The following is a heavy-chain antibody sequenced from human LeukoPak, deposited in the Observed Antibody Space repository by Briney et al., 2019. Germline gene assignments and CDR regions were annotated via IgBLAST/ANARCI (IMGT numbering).Heavy chain of an antibody. CDR1: GVSISSYY. J-gene: IGHJ4*02. V-gene: IGHV4-59*12. D-gene: IGHD2-15*01. CDR2: IYYSGST. CDR3: ARWGYCSGGSCYSYFDY. Sequence: KPSETLSLTCTVSGVSISSYYWSWIRQPPGKGLEWIGYIYYSGSTNYNPSLKSRVTISVDTSKNQFSLKLSSVTAADTAVYYCARWGYCSGGSCYSYFDYWGQGTLVTVSS.